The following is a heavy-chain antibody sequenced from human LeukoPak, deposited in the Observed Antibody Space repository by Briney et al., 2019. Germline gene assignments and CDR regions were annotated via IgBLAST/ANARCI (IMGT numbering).Heavy chain of an antibody. CDR3: ASIGDGYNYPGHLDY. D-gene: IGHD5-24*01. CDR1: GGTFSSYA. J-gene: IGHJ4*02. Sequence: ASVKVSCKASGGTFSSYAISWVRQAPGQGLEWMGGIIPIFGTANYAQKFQGRVTITADESTSTAYMELSSLRSEDTAVYYCASIGDGYNYPGHLDYWGQGTLVIVSS. V-gene: IGHV1-69*13. CDR2: IIPIFGTA.